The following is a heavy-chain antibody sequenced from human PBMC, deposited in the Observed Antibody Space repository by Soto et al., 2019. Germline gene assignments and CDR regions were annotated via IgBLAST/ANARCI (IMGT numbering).Heavy chain of an antibody. CDR3: ARDLLYCSGGSCYSANWFAP. V-gene: IGHV1-69*13. CDR1: GGTFSSYA. D-gene: IGHD2-15*01. J-gene: IGHJ5*02. Sequence: SVKVSCKASGGTFSSYAISWVRQAPGQGLEWMGGIIPIFGTANYAQKFQGRVTITADESTSTAYMELSSLRSEDTAVYYCARDLLYCSGGSCYSANWFAPWGQGTLVPVSS. CDR2: IIPIFGTA.